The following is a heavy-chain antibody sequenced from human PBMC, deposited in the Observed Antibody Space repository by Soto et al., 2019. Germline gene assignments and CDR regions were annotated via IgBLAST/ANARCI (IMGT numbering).Heavy chain of an antibody. CDR1: GYTFTSYG. V-gene: IGHV1-18*01. Sequence: QVQLVQSGAEVKKPGASVKVSCKASGYTFTSYGISWVRQAPGQGLEWMGWISTYNGNTYYVQKFQGRVTMTTDTSTSTAYMELTSLRSDDTAVYYCARDIHAYRWLSSPFYYWGQGTLVTVSS. CDR3: ARDIHAYRWLSSPFYY. CDR2: ISTYNGNT. D-gene: IGHD2-8*02. J-gene: IGHJ4*02.